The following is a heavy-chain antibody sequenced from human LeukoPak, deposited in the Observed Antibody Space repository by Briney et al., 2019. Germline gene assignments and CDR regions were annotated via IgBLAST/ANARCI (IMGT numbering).Heavy chain of an antibody. J-gene: IGHJ4*02. V-gene: IGHV3-7*01. Sequence: PGGSLRLSCAASGFTFSNYWMSWVRQAPGKGLEWVANIDQDGSEKSYVDSVKGRFTISRDNAKNSLYLLMNSLRADDTSVYYCARGHNRLDYWGEGTLVTVPS. CDR2: IDQDGSEK. CDR1: GFTFSNYW. CDR3: ARGHNRLDY. D-gene: IGHD1-14*01.